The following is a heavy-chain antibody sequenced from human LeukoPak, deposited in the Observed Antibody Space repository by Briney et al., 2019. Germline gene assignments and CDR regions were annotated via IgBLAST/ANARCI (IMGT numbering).Heavy chain of an antibody. CDR1: GGSIRSYY. CDR3: ARTYCSGGSCHFDY. V-gene: IGHV4-59*08. CDR2: IFYSGTT. J-gene: IGHJ4*02. D-gene: IGHD2-15*01. Sequence: SETLSLTCTVSGGSIRSYYWGWIRQPPGKGLEWVGYIFYSGTTDSNPSLKSRVTISVDTSKNQFSLKLSSVTAADTAVYYCARTYCSGGSCHFDYWGQGTLVTVSS.